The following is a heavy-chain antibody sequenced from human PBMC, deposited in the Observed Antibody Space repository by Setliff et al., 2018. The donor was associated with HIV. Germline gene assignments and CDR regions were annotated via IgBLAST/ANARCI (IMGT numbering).Heavy chain of an antibody. D-gene: IGHD6-6*01. V-gene: IGHV4-39*01. Sequence: SETLSLTCTVSGGSISSGGYYWSWIRQHPGKGLEWIGYIYYSGSTYYSPSLKSRVTIFVDTSKNQFSLRLSSVTAADTAVYYCARSNELIAARYFDYWGQGTLVTVSS. CDR2: IYYSGST. CDR3: ARSNELIAARYFDY. J-gene: IGHJ4*02. CDR1: GGSISSGGYY.